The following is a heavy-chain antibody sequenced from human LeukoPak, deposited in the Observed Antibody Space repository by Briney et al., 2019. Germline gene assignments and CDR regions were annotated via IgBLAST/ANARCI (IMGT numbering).Heavy chain of an antibody. CDR1: GYTFTSYG. Sequence: ASVNVSCKASGYTFTSYGISWVRQAPGQGLEWMGWISAYNGNTNYAQKLQGRVTMTTDTSTSTAYMELRSLRSDDTAVYYCARDSPYYDILTGYYIGDYWGQGTLVTVSS. J-gene: IGHJ4*02. V-gene: IGHV1-18*04. CDR3: ARDSPYYDILTGYYIGDY. CDR2: ISAYNGNT. D-gene: IGHD3-9*01.